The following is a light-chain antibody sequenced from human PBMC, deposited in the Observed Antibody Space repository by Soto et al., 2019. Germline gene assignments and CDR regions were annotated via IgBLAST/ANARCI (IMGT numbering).Light chain of an antibody. Sequence: QPVLTKSPSASASLGASVKLTCTLSSGHSSYAIAWHQQQPEKGPRYLMKFNSDGSHSKGDGIPDRFSGSSSGAERYLTISSLQSEDEADYYCQTWGTGIVVFGGGTKLTVL. V-gene: IGLV4-69*01. CDR1: SGHSSYA. CDR3: QTWGTGIVV. J-gene: IGLJ2*01. CDR2: FNSDGSH.